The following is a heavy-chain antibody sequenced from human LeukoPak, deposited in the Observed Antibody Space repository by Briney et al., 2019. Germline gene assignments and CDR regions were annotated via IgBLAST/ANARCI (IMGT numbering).Heavy chain of an antibody. J-gene: IGHJ6*03. CDR3: AREGCSYGPYEPYYYYYYMDV. D-gene: IGHD5-18*01. V-gene: IGHV1-69*05. Sequence: ASVKVSCKASGGTFSSYAISWVQQAPGQGLEWMGGIIPIFGTANYAQKFQGRVTTTTDESTSTAYMELSSLRSEDTAVYYCAREGCSYGPYEPYYYYYYMDVWGKGTTVTVSS. CDR1: GGTFSSYA. CDR2: IIPIFGTA.